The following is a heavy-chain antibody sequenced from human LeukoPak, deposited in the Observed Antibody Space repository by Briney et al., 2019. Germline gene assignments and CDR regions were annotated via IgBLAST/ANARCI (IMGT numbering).Heavy chain of an antibody. CDR2: IIPIFGTA. CDR3: ASDTGYFDSTTLGY. D-gene: IGHD2/OR15-2a*01. V-gene: IGHV1-69*05. Sequence: ASVKVSCKXSGGTFSSYAISWVRQAPGQGLEWMGGIIPIFGTANYAQKFQGRVTITTDESTSTAYMELSSLRSEDTAVYYCASDTGYFDSTTLGYWGQGTLVTVSS. CDR1: GGTFSSYA. J-gene: IGHJ4*02.